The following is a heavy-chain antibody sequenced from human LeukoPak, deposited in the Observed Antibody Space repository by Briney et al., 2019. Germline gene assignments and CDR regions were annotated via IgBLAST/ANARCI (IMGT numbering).Heavy chain of an antibody. CDR1: GYTFTSYG. CDR3: ARDLNGRYQLLSNFDY. J-gene: IGHJ4*02. D-gene: IGHD2-2*01. Sequence: ASVKVSCKASGYTFTSYGISWVRQAPGQGLEWMGWISAYNGSTNYAQKLQGRVTMTTDTSTSTAYMELRSLRSDDTAVYYCARDLNGRYQLLSNFDYWGQGTLVTVSS. CDR2: ISAYNGST. V-gene: IGHV1-18*01.